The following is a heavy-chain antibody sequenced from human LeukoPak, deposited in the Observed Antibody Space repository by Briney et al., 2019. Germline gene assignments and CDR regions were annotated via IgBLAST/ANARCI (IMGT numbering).Heavy chain of an antibody. CDR1: GGSFSGYY. J-gene: IGHJ4*02. D-gene: IGHD3-3*01. CDR3: ARGRFLEED. Sequence: PSETLSLTCAVYGGSFSGYYWSWIRQPPGKGLEWIGYIYYSGSTNHNPSLKSRVTISVDTSKNQFSLKLSSVTAADTAVYYCARGRFLEEDWGQGTLVTVSS. V-gene: IGHV4-59*01. CDR2: IYYSGST.